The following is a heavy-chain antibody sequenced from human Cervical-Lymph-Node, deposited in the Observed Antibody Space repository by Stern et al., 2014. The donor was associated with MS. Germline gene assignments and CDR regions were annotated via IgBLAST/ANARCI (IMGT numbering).Heavy chain of an antibody. V-gene: IGHV1-2*02. CDR1: GFTFTGHY. Sequence: VQLEESGTEVKKPGASVRVSCEASGFTFTGHYFHWVRQAPGQGLEWMGWINPNTGGANYAQKFQGRVTVTSDTSISTTYMQLSGLRSDDTAVYFCARGGSWFRPDDYWGQGTLVAVSS. CDR3: ARGGSWFRPDDY. D-gene: IGHD6-13*01. CDR2: INPNTGGA. J-gene: IGHJ4*02.